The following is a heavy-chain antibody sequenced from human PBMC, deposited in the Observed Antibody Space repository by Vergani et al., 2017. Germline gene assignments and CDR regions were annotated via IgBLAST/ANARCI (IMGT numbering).Heavy chain of an antibody. V-gene: IGHV1-46*01. D-gene: IGHD2-15*01. J-gene: IGHJ3*02. CDR1: GYTFTSYY. CDR3: ARWARWYAFDI. CDR2: INPSGGST. Sequence: QVQLVQSGAEVKKPGASVKVSCKASGYTFTSYYMHWVRQAPGQGLEWMGIINPSGGSTSYAQKFQGRDTMTRDTSTSTVYMELSSLRSEDTAVYYCARWARWYAFDIWGQGTMVTVSS.